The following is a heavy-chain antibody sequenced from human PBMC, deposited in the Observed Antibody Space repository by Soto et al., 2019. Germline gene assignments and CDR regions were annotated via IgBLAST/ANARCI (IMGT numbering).Heavy chain of an antibody. Sequence: QLQVQESGPGLVKPSETLSLTCTVSSGSFRSGIYSWGWIRQPPGKGLEWIGSIYYSGDTYYNPSLKSRVTISVDTSNKQFSLKVSSVTATYTAVYYCARRGSCSSTSCYAFDFWAQGTLVTVSS. CDR1: SGSFRSGIYS. J-gene: IGHJ4*02. CDR3: ARRGSCSSTSCYAFDF. D-gene: IGHD2-2*01. V-gene: IGHV4-39*01. CDR2: IYYSGDT.